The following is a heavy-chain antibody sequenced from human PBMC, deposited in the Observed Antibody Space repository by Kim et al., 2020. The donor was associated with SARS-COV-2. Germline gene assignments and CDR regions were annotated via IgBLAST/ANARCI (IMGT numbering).Heavy chain of an antibody. CDR3: AREDYFPSGSVVVGALDV. CDR2: ISLDSSEK. Sequence: GGSLRLSCAASGFTFRSFAMHWVRQAPGKGLEWLAVISLDSSEKHYADSVTGRFTISREDSQNTLFLQMSSLSSDDTALYYCAREDYFPSGSVVVGALDVWGQGTMVAVSS. V-gene: IGHV3-30*15. J-gene: IGHJ3*01. D-gene: IGHD3-10*01. CDR1: GFTFRSFA.